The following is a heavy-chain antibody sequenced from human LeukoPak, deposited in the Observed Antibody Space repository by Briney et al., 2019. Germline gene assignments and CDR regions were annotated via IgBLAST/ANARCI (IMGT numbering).Heavy chain of an antibody. CDR1: GFTFSNAW. V-gene: IGHV3-15*01. D-gene: IGHD5-12*01. Sequence: GGSLRLSCAASGFTFSNAWMSWVRQASGKGLEWVGRIKSKTDGGTTDYAAPVKGRFTISRDDSKNTLYLQMNSLKTEDTAVYYCTTEQVASHFDYWGQGTLVTVSS. J-gene: IGHJ4*02. CDR2: IKSKTDGGTT. CDR3: TTEQVASHFDY.